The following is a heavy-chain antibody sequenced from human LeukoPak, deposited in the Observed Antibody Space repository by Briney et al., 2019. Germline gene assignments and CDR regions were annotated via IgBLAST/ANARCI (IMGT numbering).Heavy chain of an antibody. J-gene: IGHJ2*01. CDR3: ARDGLAAATLHWCFDL. D-gene: IGHD2-15*01. Sequence: GGSLRLSCAASGFTFDDYGMSWVRQAPGKGLEWVSGINWNGGSTDYADSVKGRFTISRDNAKNSLYLQMNSLSAEDTAVYYCARDGLAAATLHWCFDLWGRGTLVTVSS. CDR2: INWNGGST. CDR1: GFTFDDYG. V-gene: IGHV3-20*04.